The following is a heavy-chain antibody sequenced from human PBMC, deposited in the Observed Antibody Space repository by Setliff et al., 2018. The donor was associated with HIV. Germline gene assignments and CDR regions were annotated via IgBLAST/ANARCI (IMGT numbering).Heavy chain of an antibody. CDR3: ARGKSIRTVDWYFDL. CDR1: GFTFSSYA. V-gene: IGHV3-23*01. D-gene: IGHD4-17*01. CDR2: ISGSGGST. J-gene: IGHJ2*01. Sequence: GESLKISCAASGFTFSSYAMSWVRQAPGKGLEWVSAISGSGGSTYYADSVKGRFTISRDNSKNTLYLQMNSLRAEDTAVYYCARGKSIRTVDWYFDLWGRGTLVTVSS.